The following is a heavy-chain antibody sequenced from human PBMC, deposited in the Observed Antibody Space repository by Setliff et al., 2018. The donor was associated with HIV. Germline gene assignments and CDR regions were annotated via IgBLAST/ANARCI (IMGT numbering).Heavy chain of an antibody. Sequence: SETLSLTCTVSGGSISSGSYYWSWIRQPAGKGLEWIGHIYTSGSTNYNPSLKSRVTISVDTSKNQFSLKLSSVTAADTAVYYCARAPITIFGVIIIPVYFDYWGQGILVTVSS. V-gene: IGHV4-61*09. CDR1: GGSISSGSYY. CDR2: IYTSGST. D-gene: IGHD3-3*01. J-gene: IGHJ4*02. CDR3: ARAPITIFGVIIIPVYFDY.